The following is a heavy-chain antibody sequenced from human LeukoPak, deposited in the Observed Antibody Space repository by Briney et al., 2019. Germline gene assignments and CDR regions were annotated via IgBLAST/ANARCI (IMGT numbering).Heavy chain of an antibody. CDR3: ARHGTISSESYFDY. V-gene: IGHV4-59*08. J-gene: IGHJ4*02. Sequence: NPSETLSLTCTVSGGSITSDHWNWIRQPPGKGLEWIGYISYSGSTNYNPSLKSRVTGFVDTSKNQVSLRLSSVTAADTAVYYCARHGTISSESYFDYWGQGALVTVSS. CDR1: GGSITSDH. D-gene: IGHD1-14*01. CDR2: ISYSGST.